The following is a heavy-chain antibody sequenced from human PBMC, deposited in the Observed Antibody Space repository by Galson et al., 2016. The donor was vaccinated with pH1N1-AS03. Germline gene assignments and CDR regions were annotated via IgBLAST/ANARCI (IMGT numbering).Heavy chain of an antibody. CDR2: IVPSFGTA. CDR1: GDTFSNYG. Sequence: SVKVSCKASGDTFSNYGITWVRQAPGQGLEWMGGIVPSFGTANYAQKFQGRVAITADESTGTAYMELSSLRSEDTAVYYCATEDRRGYLNTLDYWDQGTLVTVTS. J-gene: IGHJ4*02. V-gene: IGHV1-69*13. CDR3: ATEDRRGYLNTLDY. D-gene: IGHD3-22*01.